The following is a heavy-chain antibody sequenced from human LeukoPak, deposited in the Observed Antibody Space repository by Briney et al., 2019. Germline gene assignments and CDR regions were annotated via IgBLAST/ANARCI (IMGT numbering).Heavy chain of an antibody. Sequence: PGGSLRLSCAASGFTFSSYEMNWVRQAPGKGLEWVSYISSSGSTIYYADSVKGRFTISRDNAKNSLYLQMNSLRAEDTAVYYCAREERELLSVLSYYYGMGVWGQGTTVTVSS. CDR3: AREERELLSVLSYYYGMGV. V-gene: IGHV3-48*03. J-gene: IGHJ6*02. CDR1: GFTFSSYE. D-gene: IGHD1-26*01. CDR2: ISSSGSTI.